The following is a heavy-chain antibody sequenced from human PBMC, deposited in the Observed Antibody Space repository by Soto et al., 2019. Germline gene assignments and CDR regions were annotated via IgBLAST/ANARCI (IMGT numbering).Heavy chain of an antibody. D-gene: IGHD3-3*01. CDR2: IKQDGSEK. Sequence: GGSLRLSCAASGFTFSSYWMSWVRQAPGKGLGWVANIKQDGSEKYYVDSVKGRFTISRDNAKNSLYLQMNSLRAEDTAVYYCARYYDFWSGYSIARNYYYYMDVWGKGTTVTVSS. V-gene: IGHV3-7*01. CDR3: ARYYDFWSGYSIARNYYYYMDV. CDR1: GFTFSSYW. J-gene: IGHJ6*03.